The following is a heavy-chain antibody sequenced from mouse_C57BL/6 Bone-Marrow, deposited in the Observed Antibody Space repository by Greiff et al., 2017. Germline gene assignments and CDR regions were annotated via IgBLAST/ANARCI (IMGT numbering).Heavy chain of an antibody. D-gene: IGHD1-1*01. CDR3: ARWYYGSPWDFDV. CDR2: INPSTGGT. V-gene: IGHV1-42*01. J-gene: IGHJ1*03. CDR1: GYSFTGYY. Sequence: EVKVVESGPELVKPGASVKISCKASGYSFTGYYMNWVKQSPEKSLEWIGEINPSTGGTTYNQKFKAKATLTVDKSSSTAYMQLKSLTSEDAAVXYCARWYYGSPWDFDVWGTGTTGTVSS.